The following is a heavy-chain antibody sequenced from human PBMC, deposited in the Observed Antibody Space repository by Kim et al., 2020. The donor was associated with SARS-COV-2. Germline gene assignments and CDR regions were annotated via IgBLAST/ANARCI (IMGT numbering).Heavy chain of an antibody. V-gene: IGHV3-53*01. Sequence: TYGDYWDHYSDSVKGRFTISRDNSKNTIYLQMSSLTVDDTATYYCVRFEHWSQGALVTVSS. CDR2: TYGDYWD. CDR3: VRFEH. J-gene: IGHJ4*02.